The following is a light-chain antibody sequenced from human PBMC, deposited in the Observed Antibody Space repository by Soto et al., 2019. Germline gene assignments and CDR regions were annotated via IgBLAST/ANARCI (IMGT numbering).Light chain of an antibody. CDR3: LQHNDYPPT. J-gene: IGKJ2*01. V-gene: IGKV1-17*01. CDR2: AAS. CDR1: QGIRND. Sequence: DIQMTQSPSSLSASVGDRVTITCRASQGIRNDLAWYQQKPGKAPKRLIYAASSLQSGVPSRFSGSGSGTEFTLTINSLQPEDFASYFCLQHNDYPPTFXQGTKVDIK.